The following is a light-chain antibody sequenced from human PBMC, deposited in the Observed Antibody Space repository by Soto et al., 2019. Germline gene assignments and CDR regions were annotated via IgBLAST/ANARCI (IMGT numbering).Light chain of an antibody. V-gene: IGKV3-15*01. CDR1: QSVNSN. CDR3: QQYNNWPFT. Sequence: IMLTQSPLTLSVSPGERATLSCGATQSVNSNLSWYQQKPGQAPRLLIYGASTRATGIPASFIGNGSGTEFTLTASSLQPEDFAVYYCQQYNNWPFTFGPGTTVDIK. J-gene: IGKJ3*01. CDR2: GAS.